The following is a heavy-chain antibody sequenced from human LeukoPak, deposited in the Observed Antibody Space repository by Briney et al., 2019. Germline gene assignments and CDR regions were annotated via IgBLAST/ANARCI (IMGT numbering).Heavy chain of an antibody. D-gene: IGHD3-22*01. V-gene: IGHV1-2*02. Sequence: GSSVKVSRKASVYTFTVYYMHWVRQAPGQGLEWMGWINPNSGGTNYAQKFQGRVTMTGDTSISTANMELSRLRSDDTVVYYGARDLCGGYYYPWGQGTLVTVSS. CDR2: INPNSGGT. CDR3: ARDLCGGYYYP. CDR1: VYTFTVYY. J-gene: IGHJ5*02.